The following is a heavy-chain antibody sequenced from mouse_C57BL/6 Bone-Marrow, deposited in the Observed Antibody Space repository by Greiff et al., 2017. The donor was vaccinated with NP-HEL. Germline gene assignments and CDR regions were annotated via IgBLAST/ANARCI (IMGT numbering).Heavy chain of an antibody. CDR2: ISSGGSYT. CDR3: ARQTTVVAKRYFDV. Sequence: EVHLVESGGDLVKPGGSLKLSCAASGFTFSSYGMSWVRQTPDKRLEWVATISSGGSYTYYPDSVKGRFTISRDNAKNTLYLQMSSLKSEDTAMYYCARQTTVVAKRYFDVWGTGTTVTVSS. D-gene: IGHD1-1*01. V-gene: IGHV5-6*01. J-gene: IGHJ1*03. CDR1: GFTFSSYG.